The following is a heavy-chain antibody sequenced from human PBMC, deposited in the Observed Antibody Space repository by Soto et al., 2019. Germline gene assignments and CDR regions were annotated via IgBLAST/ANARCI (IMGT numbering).Heavy chain of an antibody. CDR1: GFTFSSYG. V-gene: IGHV3-33*01. D-gene: IGHD3-10*01. Sequence: QVQLVESGGGVVQPGRSLRLSCAASGFTFSSYGMHWVRQAPGKGLEWVAVIWYDGSNKYYADSVKGRFTISRDNSKNTLYLQMNSLRAEDTDVYYCARDEGLGVNYYYYSMDVLRQGPTVTVSS. CDR2: IWYDGSNK. CDR3: ARDEGLGVNYYYYSMDV. J-gene: IGHJ6*01.